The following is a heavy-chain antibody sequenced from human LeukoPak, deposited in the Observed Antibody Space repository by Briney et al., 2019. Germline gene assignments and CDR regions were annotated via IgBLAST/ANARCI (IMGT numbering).Heavy chain of an antibody. Sequence: SGTLSLTCAVSGGSISSGDHYWSWIRQPPGKGLEWIGNIYYSGSTNYNASFKSRITISVDTSRNQFSLKLTSVTAADTAVYFCARDSALLWFGELDSWGQGTVVTVSS. CDR1: GGSISSGDHY. V-gene: IGHV4-30-4*01. D-gene: IGHD3-10*01. CDR2: IYYSGST. J-gene: IGHJ5*02. CDR3: ARDSALLWFGELDS.